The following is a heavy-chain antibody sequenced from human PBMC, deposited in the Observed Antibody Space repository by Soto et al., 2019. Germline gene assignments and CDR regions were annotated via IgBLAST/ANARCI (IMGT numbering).Heavy chain of an antibody. CDR1: GGSFSDYY. D-gene: IGHD6-19*01. CDR3: ARQVVGLAVTQD. CDR2: FKHSGGT. J-gene: IGHJ4*02. V-gene: IGHV4-34*01. Sequence: QVHLQQWGAGLLKPSETLSLTCGVYGGSFSDYYGSGIRQSPGKGLEWIGEFKHSGGTNYSPSLTGRVTISADTSKKQLYLKLTSVTAADTAVYYCARQVVGLAVTQDWGQGTLVTVSS.